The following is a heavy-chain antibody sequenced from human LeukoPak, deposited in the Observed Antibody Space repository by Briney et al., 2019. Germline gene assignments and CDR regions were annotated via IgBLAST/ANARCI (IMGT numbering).Heavy chain of an antibody. V-gene: IGHV4-4*07. J-gene: IGHJ4*02. D-gene: IGHD3-10*01. CDR2: IYTSGST. Sequence: SETLSLTCTVSGGSISSYYWSWIRQPAGKGLEWIGRIYTSGSTNYNPSLRSRVTMSVDTSKNQFSLKLSSVTAADTAVYYCARDYGSGSYYSPFDYWGQGTLVTVSS. CDR3: ARDYGSGSYYSPFDY. CDR1: GGSISSYY.